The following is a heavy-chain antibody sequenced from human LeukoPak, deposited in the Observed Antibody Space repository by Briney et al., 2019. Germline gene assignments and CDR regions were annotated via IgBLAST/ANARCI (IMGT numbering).Heavy chain of an antibody. D-gene: IGHD2/OR15-2a*01. V-gene: IGHV3-11*01. CDR1: GFTFSDYY. Sequence: PGGSLRLSCAASGFTFSDYYMSWIRQAPGKGLEWVSYISSSGSTIYYADSVKGRFTISRDNSKNTLYLQMSSLRAEDTAVYYCARVYPPYYYGMDVWGQGTTVTVSS. J-gene: IGHJ6*02. CDR2: ISSSGSTI. CDR3: ARVYPPYYYGMDV.